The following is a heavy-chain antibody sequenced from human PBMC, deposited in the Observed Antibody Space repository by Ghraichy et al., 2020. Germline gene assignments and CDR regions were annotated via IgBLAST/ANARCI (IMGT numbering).Heavy chain of an antibody. CDR3: ASHASTGTSRPFIDY. CDR2: ISGSGGST. CDR1: GFTFSGYA. J-gene: IGHJ4*02. D-gene: IGHD1-7*01. Sequence: ESLNISCAASGFTFSGYAISWVRQAPGKGLEWVSAISGSGGSTYYADSVKGRFTISRDNSKNTLYLQMNSLRAEDTAVYYYASHASTGTSRPFIDYWGQGTLVTVSS. V-gene: IGHV3-23*01.